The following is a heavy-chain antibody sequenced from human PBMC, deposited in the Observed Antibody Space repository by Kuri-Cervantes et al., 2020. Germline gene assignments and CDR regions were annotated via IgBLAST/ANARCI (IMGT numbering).Heavy chain of an antibody. CDR3: ARKRIAARRADFDY. J-gene: IGHJ4*02. D-gene: IGHD6-6*01. CDR2: IYYSGST. Sequence: SETLSLTCTVSGGSISSSGYCWGWIRQPPGKGLEWIGNIYYSGSTYYNPSLKGRITMSVDTSKNQFSLQLSSVTAADTAVYYCARKRIAARRADFDYWGQGTLVTVSS. V-gene: IGHV4-39*01. CDR1: GGSISSSGYC.